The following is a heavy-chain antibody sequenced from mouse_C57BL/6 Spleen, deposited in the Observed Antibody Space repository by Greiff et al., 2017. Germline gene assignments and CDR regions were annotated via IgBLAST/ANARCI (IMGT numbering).Heavy chain of an antibody. CDR3: ARSGGIYYDYDGAMDY. Sequence: VKLMESGAELARPGASVKMSCKASGYTFTSYTMHWVKQRPGQGLEWIGYINPSSGYTKYNQKFKDKATLTADKSSSTAYMQLSSLTSEDSAVYYCARSGGIYYDYDGAMDYWGQGTSVTVSS. D-gene: IGHD2-4*01. CDR1: GYTFTSYT. CDR2: INPSSGYT. J-gene: IGHJ4*01. V-gene: IGHV1-4*01.